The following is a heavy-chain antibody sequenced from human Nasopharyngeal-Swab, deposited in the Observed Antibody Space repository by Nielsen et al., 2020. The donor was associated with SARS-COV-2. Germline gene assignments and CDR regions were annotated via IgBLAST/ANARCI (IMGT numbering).Heavy chain of an antibody. CDR1: GYTYNTYG. Sequence: ASVKVSGKASGYTYNTYGITWVRQAPGQGLEWMGWISAYNGNTDYAQKFQDRFTMTTDTSTSTAYMELKSLRSDDTAVYYCARLVRGSTINYFDFWGQGTLVTVSS. V-gene: IGHV1-18*04. D-gene: IGHD3-10*01. CDR2: ISAYNGNT. J-gene: IGHJ4*02. CDR3: ARLVRGSTINYFDF.